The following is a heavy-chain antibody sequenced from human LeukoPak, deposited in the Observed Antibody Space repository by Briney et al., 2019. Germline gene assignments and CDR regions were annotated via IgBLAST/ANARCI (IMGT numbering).Heavy chain of an antibody. CDR1: GGSISSYY. J-gene: IGHJ3*02. CDR2: IYHSGST. Sequence: SSETLSLTCTVSGGSISSYYWSWIRQPPGKGLEWIGYIYHSGSTNYNPSLKSRVTISVDTSKNQFSLKLSSVTAADTAVYYCARGGAPQYYYDSSGYYYGAFDIWGQGTMVTVSS. V-gene: IGHV4-59*01. CDR3: ARGGAPQYYYDSSGYYYGAFDI. D-gene: IGHD3-22*01.